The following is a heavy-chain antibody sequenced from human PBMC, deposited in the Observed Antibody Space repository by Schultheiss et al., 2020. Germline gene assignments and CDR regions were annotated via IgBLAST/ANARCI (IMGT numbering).Heavy chain of an antibody. V-gene: IGHV1-46*01. CDR2: IIPIFGTA. Sequence: ASVKVSCKASGYTFTGYYMHWVRQAPGQGLEWMGGIIPIFGTANYAQKFQGRVTMTRDTSTSTVYMELRRLTSEDTAVYYCGRDPHGGNSLSGMAYWGQGTLVTVSS. J-gene: IGHJ4*02. CDR3: GRDPHGGNSLSGMAY. CDR1: GYTFTGYY. D-gene: IGHD4-23*01.